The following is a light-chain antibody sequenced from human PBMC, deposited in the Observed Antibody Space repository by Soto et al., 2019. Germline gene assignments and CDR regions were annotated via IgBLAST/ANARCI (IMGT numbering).Light chain of an antibody. CDR2: GAS. CDR1: QSVSIN. J-gene: IGKJ1*01. V-gene: IGKV3-15*01. CDR3: QQYNNWPSWT. Sequence: EIVMTQSPATLSVSPGERATLSCRASQSVSINLAWYQQKPGQAPRVLIYGASTRATGIPARFSGSGPGTEFTLTISSLQSEDFAVYYCQQYNNWPSWTFGQGTKVDIK.